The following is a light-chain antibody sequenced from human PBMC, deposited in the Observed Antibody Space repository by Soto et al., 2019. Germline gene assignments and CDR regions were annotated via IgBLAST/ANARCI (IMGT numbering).Light chain of an antibody. CDR3: CSYASSSPYV. CDR2: EVN. J-gene: IGLJ1*01. V-gene: IGLV2-23*02. CDR1: SSDVGSYNL. Sequence: QSALAQPASVSGSPGQSNTISCTGTSSDVGSYNLVSWYQHHPGKAPKFMIYEVNKRPSGISNRFSGSKSGNTASLTISGLQAEDEADYYCCSYASSSPYVFGTGTKVTVL.